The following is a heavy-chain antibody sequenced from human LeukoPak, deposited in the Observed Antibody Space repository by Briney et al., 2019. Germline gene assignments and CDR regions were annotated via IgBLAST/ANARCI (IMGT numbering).Heavy chain of an antibody. D-gene: IGHD5-18*01. Sequence: GASVKVSCKASGYTFTSYYMHWVRQAPGQGLEWMGIINPSGGSTSYAQKFQGRVTMTRDTSTSTVYMELSSLRSEDTAVYYCARDLSSAMAENYFDYWGQGTLVTVSS. CDR1: GYTFTSYY. J-gene: IGHJ4*02. CDR2: INPSGGST. V-gene: IGHV1-46*01. CDR3: ARDLSSAMAENYFDY.